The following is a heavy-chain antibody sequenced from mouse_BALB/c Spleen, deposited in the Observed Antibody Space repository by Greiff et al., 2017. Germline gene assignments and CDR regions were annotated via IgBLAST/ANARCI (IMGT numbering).Heavy chain of an antibody. CDR1: GYTFTSYV. V-gene: IGHV1-14*01. J-gene: IGHJ3*01. CDR3: ARYLSIYDGYYEFAY. D-gene: IGHD2-3*01. Sequence: VQLKQSGPELVKPGASVKMSCKASGYTFTSYVMHWVKQKPGQGLEWIGYINPYNDGTKYNEKFKGKATLTSDKSSSTAYMELSSLTSEDSAVYYCARYLSIYDGYYEFAYWGQGTLVTVSA. CDR2: INPYNDGT.